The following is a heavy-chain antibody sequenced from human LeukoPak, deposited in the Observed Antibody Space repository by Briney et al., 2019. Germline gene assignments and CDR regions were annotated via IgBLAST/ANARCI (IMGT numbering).Heavy chain of an antibody. Sequence: LGGSLRLSCAASGFTFSSYSMNWVRQAPGKGLEWVSSISSSSSYIYYADSVKGRFTISRDNAKNSLYLQMNSLRAEDTAVYYCARVQQGIAYYYGMDVWGQGTTVTVSS. J-gene: IGHJ6*02. D-gene: IGHD2-21*01. CDR1: GFTFSSYS. CDR2: ISSSSSYI. CDR3: ARVQQGIAYYYGMDV. V-gene: IGHV3-21*01.